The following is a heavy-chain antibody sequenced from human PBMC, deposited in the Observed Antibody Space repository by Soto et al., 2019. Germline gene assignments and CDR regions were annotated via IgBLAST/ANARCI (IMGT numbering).Heavy chain of an antibody. J-gene: IGHJ6*02. V-gene: IGHV3-15*07. CDR3: TTDLDNWNYGMDV. CDR2: IKSKTDGGTT. Sequence: RSLRLSCAASGFTFSNAWMNWVRQAPGKGLEWVGRIKSKTDGGTTDYAAPVKGRFTISRDDSKNTLYLQMNSLKTEDTAVYHCTTDLDNWNYGMDVWGQGTTVTVSS. CDR1: GFTFSNAW. D-gene: IGHD1-20*01.